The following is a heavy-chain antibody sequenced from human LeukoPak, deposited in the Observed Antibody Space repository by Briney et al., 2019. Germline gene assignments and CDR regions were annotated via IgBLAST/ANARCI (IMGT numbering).Heavy chain of an antibody. Sequence: SETLSLTCAVSGGSISSSNWWSWVRQPPGKGLEWIGEINHSGSTNYNPSLKSRVTISVDTSKNQFSLKLSSVTAADTAVYYCARGPWYIAVAGKFDYWGQGTLVTVSS. D-gene: IGHD6-19*01. CDR2: INHSGST. V-gene: IGHV4-4*02. J-gene: IGHJ4*02. CDR1: GGSISSSNW. CDR3: ARGPWYIAVAGKFDY.